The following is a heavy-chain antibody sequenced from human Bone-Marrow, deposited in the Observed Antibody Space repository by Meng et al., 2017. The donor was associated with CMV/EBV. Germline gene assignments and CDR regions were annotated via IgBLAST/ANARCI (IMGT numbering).Heavy chain of an antibody. D-gene: IGHD2-15*01. Sequence: GESLKISCAASGFTFSSYAMSWVRQAPGKGLEWVSAISGSGGSTYYADSVKGRLTISRDNSKNTLYLQMNSLRAEDTAVYYCAKVKGRVVVAATPRYYYYGMDVWGQGTTVTVSS. V-gene: IGHV3-23*01. J-gene: IGHJ6*02. CDR2: ISGSGGST. CDR3: AKVKGRVVVAATPRYYYYGMDV. CDR1: GFTFSSYA.